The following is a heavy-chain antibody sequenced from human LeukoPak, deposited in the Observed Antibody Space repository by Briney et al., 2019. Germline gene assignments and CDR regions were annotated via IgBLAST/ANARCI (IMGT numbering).Heavy chain of an antibody. D-gene: IGHD1-26*01. J-gene: IGHJ4*02. CDR3: ARDAGSLGD. CDR2: IFHSGST. V-gene: IGHV4-30-2*01. CDR1: GGSISSAGYS. Sequence: SETLSLTCAVSGGSISSAGYSWGWIRQPPGKGLEWIGYIFHSGSTYYNPSLKSRVTISPDRSKNQFSLKLSPVTAADTAVYYCARDAGSLGDWGQGTLVTVSS.